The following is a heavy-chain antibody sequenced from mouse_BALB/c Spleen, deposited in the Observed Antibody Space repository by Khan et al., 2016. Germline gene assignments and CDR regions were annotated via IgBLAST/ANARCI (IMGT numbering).Heavy chain of an antibody. CDR2: FHPGSGGT. D-gene: IGHD2-14*01. CDR3: TNRYEAWFTY. CDR1: GYTFTDYE. Sequence: QVQLQQSGAELVRPGASVKLSCKVLGYTFTDYEMYWVRQTPVHGLEWIGGFHPGSGGTAYNQRLKGKATLTDDKSSSTDYMEFSSLPSEYSAVYYCTNRYEAWFTYWGQGTLVTVSA. J-gene: IGHJ3*01. V-gene: IGHV1-15*01.